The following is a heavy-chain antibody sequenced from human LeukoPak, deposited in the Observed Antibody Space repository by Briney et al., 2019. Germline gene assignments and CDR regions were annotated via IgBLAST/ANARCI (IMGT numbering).Heavy chain of an antibody. J-gene: IGHJ3*02. Sequence: SETLSLTCTVSGGSISSGGYYWSWIRQHPGKGLEWIGYIYYSGSTYYNPSLKSRVTISVDTSKNQFSLKLSSVTAADTAVYYCARPGTHAVNAFDIWGQGTMVTVSS. CDR2: IYYSGST. D-gene: IGHD1-1*01. CDR1: GGSISSGGYY. CDR3: ARPGTHAVNAFDI. V-gene: IGHV4-31*03.